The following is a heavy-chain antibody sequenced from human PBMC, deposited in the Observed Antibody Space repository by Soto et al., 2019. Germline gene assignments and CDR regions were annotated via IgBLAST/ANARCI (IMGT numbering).Heavy chain of an antibody. CDR2: MNSDGSTT. Sequence: PXGSLRLSCVVSGFTFGNHWMHWVRQAPGKGLDWVSRMNSDGSTTNYADSVKGRFTVSRDNAKNTLYLQMNSLRAEDTAVYYCATAEVDYWGQGTLVTVS. CDR3: ATAEVDY. CDR1: GFTFGNHW. V-gene: IGHV3-74*01. J-gene: IGHJ4*02.